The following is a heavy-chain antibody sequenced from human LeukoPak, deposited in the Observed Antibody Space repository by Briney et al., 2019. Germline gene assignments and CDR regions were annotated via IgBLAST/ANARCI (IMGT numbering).Heavy chain of an antibody. CDR2: INSDGSST. Sequence: GGSLRLSCAASGFTFSNAWMNWVRQAPGKGLVWVSRINSDGSSTSYADSVKGRFTISRDNAKNTLYLQMNSLRAEDTAVYYCARERGGATSFDYWGQGTLVTVSS. CDR1: GFTFSNAW. J-gene: IGHJ4*02. D-gene: IGHD1-26*01. CDR3: ARERGGATSFDY. V-gene: IGHV3-74*01.